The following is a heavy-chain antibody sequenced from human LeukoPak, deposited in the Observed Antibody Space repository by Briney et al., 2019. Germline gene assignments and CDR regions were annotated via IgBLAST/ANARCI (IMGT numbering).Heavy chain of an antibody. J-gene: IGHJ3*02. CDR3: ATGRQYYYDSSGPTWSRAGENDAFDI. V-gene: IGHV3-9*01. Sequence: PGGALRLSCAASGFTFDDYAMHWVRQAPGKGLERVSGISWNSVSIDYADSVKGRFTISRDNAKNSLYLQMNSMRAEDSALYYCATGRQYYYDSSGPTWSRAGENDAFDIWGQGTMVTVSS. CDR2: ISWNSVSI. D-gene: IGHD3-22*01. CDR1: GFTFDDYA.